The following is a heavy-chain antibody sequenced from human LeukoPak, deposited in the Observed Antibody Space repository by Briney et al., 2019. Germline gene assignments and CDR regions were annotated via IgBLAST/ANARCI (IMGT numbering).Heavy chain of an antibody. CDR2: IYYSGST. J-gene: IGHJ3*02. CDR3: ARDRCSSTSCWAFDI. V-gene: IGHV4-59*01. CDR1: GGSISSYY. D-gene: IGHD2-2*01. Sequence: SETLPLTCTVSGGSISSYYWSWIRQPPGKGLEWIGYIYYSGSTNYNPSLKSRVTISVDTSKNQFSLKLSSVTAADTAVYYCARDRCSSTSCWAFDIWGQGTMVTVSS.